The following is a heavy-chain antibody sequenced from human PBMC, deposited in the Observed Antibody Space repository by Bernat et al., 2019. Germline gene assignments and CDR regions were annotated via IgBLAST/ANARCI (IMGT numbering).Heavy chain of an antibody. CDR2: IIPIFGTA. CDR1: GGTFSSYA. CDR3: ARDAPRLTFDWLSRREYNWFDP. V-gene: IGHV1-69*01. D-gene: IGHD3-9*01. J-gene: IGHJ5*02. Sequence: QVQLVQSGAEVKKPGSSVKVSCKASGGTFSSYAISWVRQAPGQGLEWMGGIIPIFGTANYAQKFQGRVTITADESTSTAYMELSSLRSEDTAVYYCARDAPRLTFDWLSRREYNWFDPWGQGTLVTVSS.